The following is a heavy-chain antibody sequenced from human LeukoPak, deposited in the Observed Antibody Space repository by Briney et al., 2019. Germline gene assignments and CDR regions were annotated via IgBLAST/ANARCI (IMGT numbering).Heavy chain of an antibody. D-gene: IGHD3-10*01. J-gene: IGHJ4*02. V-gene: IGHV3-23*01. CDR3: AKGTFGDF. Sequence: GGSLRLSCSASGFTFNNYAMSWVRQAPGKGLEWVSALSGSGGSTYYADSVKGRFTISRDNSKNTLYVQMNSLRAEDTAVYYCAKGTFGDFWGQGTLVTVSS. CDR2: LSGSGGST. CDR1: GFTFNNYA.